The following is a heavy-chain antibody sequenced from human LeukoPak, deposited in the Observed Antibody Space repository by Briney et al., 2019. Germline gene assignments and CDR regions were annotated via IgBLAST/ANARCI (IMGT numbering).Heavy chain of an antibody. V-gene: IGHV4-59*08. Sequence: SEALYLTCTVSGGSISSYYWSWIRQPPGKGLEWIGYIYYSGSTNYNPSLKSRVTISVDTSKNQFSLKLSSVTAADTAVYYCARHLYYYGSGSYYNYYYGMDVWGQGTTVTVSS. CDR2: IYYSGST. J-gene: IGHJ6*02. CDR1: GGSISSYY. D-gene: IGHD3-10*01. CDR3: ARHLYYYGSGSYYNYYYGMDV.